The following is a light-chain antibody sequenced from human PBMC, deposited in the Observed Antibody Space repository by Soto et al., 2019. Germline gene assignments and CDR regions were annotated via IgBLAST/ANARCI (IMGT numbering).Light chain of an antibody. CDR1: QGISSY. CDR3: QQYYSYPRT. CDR2: AAS. J-gene: IGKJ1*01. Sequence: AIRMTQSPSSFSASTGDRVTITWRASQGISSYLAWYPQKPGKAPKLLIYAASTLQSGVPSRFGGSGSGSGFTFAITCLQFEDFATYYCQQYYSYPRTFSHGTKVEIK. V-gene: IGKV1-8*01.